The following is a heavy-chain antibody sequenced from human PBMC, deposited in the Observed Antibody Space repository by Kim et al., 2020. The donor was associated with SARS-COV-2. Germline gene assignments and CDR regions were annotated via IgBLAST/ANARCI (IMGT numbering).Heavy chain of an antibody. J-gene: IGHJ4*02. CDR3: AKGLWQAFDY. CDR2: IRGSGGST. V-gene: IGHV3-23*01. D-gene: IGHD3-16*01. CDR1: GFTFDSNA. Sequence: GGSLRLSCAASGFTFDSNAMSWVRQAPGKGLEWVSAIRGSGGSTFYADSVKGRFTISRDNSKNTLSLQMNSLRAEDTAVYYCAKGLWQAFDYWGQGTLVT.